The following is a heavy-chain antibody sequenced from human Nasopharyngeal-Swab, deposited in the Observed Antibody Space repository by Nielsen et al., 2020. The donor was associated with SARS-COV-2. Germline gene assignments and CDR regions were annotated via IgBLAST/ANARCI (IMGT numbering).Heavy chain of an antibody. J-gene: IGHJ5*02. V-gene: IGHV1-8*01. CDR3: ARGRHIVVVVAAADNWFDP. Sequence: ASVKVSCKASGYTFTSYDINWVRQATGQGLEWMGWMNPNSGNTGYAQKFQGRVTMTRNTSISTAYMELSSLRSEDTAVYYCARGRHIVVVVAAADNWFDPWGRGTLVTISS. CDR2: MNPNSGNT. CDR1: GYTFTSYD. D-gene: IGHD2-15*01.